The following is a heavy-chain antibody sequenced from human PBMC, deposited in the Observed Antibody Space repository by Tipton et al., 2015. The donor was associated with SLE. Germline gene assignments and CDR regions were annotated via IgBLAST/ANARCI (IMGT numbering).Heavy chain of an antibody. CDR1: GGSISSYY. CDR3: ARAPRNTIFGVAHDAFDI. D-gene: IGHD3-3*01. V-gene: IGHV4-59*01. CDR2: IYYSGST. J-gene: IGHJ3*02. Sequence: TLSLTCTVSGGSISSYYWSWIRQPPGKGLEWIGYIYYSGSTNYNPSLKSRVTISVDTSKNQFSLKLSSVTAADTAVYYCARAPRNTIFGVAHDAFDIWGQGTMVTVSS.